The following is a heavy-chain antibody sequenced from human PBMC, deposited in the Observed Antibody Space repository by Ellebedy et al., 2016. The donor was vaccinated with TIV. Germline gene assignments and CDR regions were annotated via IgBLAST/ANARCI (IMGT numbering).Heavy chain of an antibody. D-gene: IGHD3-10*01. J-gene: IGHJ6*02. CDR2: IYTSGTTM. CDR1: GFTFSNYA. CDR3: ARDRTGDYGSDV. V-gene: IGHV3-48*03. Sequence: GESLKISCAASGFTFSNYAMNWVRQAPGKGLEWVSYIYTSGTTMYYADSVKGRFTISRDNAKNSLYLQMNSLRAEDTAVYYCARDRTGDYGSDVWGQGTMVTVSS.